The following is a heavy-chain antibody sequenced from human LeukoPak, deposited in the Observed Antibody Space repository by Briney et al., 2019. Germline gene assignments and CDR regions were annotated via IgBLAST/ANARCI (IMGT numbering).Heavy chain of an antibody. CDR2: MNPNSGNT. CDR3: ARRIAAAGTDHFLAY. J-gene: IGHJ4*02. CDR1: GYTFTSYD. V-gene: IGHV1-8*01. Sequence: GASVKVSCKASGYTFTSYDINWVRQATGQGLEWMGWMNPNSGNTGYAQKFQGRVTMTRNTSIGTAYMELSSLRSEDMAVYYCARRIAAAGTDHFLAYWGQGTLVTVSS. D-gene: IGHD6-13*01.